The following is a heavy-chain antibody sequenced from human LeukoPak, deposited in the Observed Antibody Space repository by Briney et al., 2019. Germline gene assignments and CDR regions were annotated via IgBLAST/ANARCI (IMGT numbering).Heavy chain of an antibody. V-gene: IGHV1-69*13. D-gene: IGHD5-24*01. CDR2: IIPIFATA. CDR1: GGTFSRYA. J-gene: IGHJ4*02. CDR3: ASEGRDGYSHHLEY. Sequence: SVNVSCKASGGTFSRYAISWVRQAPGQGLEWMGGIIPIFATATYAQKFQGRVTITADESTSTAYMELSSLRSEDTAMYYCASEGRDGYSHHLEYWGQGTLVTVSA.